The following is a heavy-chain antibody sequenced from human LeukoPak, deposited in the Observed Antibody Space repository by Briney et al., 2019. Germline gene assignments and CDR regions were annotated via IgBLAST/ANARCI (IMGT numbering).Heavy chain of an antibody. V-gene: IGHV1-2*02. Sequence: GASVKVSCKTSGYTFTGYYMHWVRQAPGQGLEWMGWINPNSGGTNYAQRFQGRVTMTRDTSMSTAYMELSRLRSDDSAVYYCARYLYDSSGSSSDAFDIWGQGTMVTVSS. CDR2: INPNSGGT. D-gene: IGHD3-22*01. CDR3: ARYLYDSSGSSSDAFDI. J-gene: IGHJ3*02. CDR1: GYTFTGYY.